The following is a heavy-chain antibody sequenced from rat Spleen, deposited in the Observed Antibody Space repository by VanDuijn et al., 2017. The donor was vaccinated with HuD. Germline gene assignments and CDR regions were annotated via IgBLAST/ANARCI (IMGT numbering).Heavy chain of an antibody. CDR1: GFSLATYN. CDR2: MWNGGGT. CDR3: VRDYYSGDVG. V-gene: IGHV2-45*01. Sequence: QVQLKETGPDLVQLTQTLSITCTVSGFSLATYNIHWVRQPPGKGLEWMGAMWNGGGTDYNSAFKSRLSISRDTSKNQVFLKMNSLQSEDTTTYYCVRDYYSGDVGWGQGVMVTVSS. D-gene: IGHD1-1*01. J-gene: IGHJ2*01.